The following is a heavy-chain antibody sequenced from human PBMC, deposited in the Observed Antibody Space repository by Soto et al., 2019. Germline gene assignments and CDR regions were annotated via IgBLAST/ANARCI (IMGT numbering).Heavy chain of an antibody. J-gene: IGHJ4*02. CDR3: AREGNLGRWIQPLDS. CDR2: IHYNGNT. D-gene: IGHD2-2*03. Sequence: SGTPSLTRPLSGDSISRYSWGVVRPPPGKGLEWIGNIHYNGNTKYSPSLKSRVTMSVDTSKNHFSLKLISVTTADTAVYFCAREGNLGRWIQPLDSWGQGTLVTVSS. V-gene: IGHV4-59*01. CDR1: GDSISRYS.